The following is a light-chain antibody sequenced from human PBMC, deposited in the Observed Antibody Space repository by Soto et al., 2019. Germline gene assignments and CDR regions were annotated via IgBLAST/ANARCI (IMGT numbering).Light chain of an antibody. J-gene: IGLJ1*01. V-gene: IGLV2-8*01. CDR1: SSDVGAYNY. Sequence: QSVLTQPPSASGSPGQSVTISCTGTSSDVGAYNYVSWYQQHPGKAPKLMIYEVTKRPSGVPARFSGSKSGNTASLTVSGLQAEDEADYYCTSHAGLTAWDVYGTATKVAVL. CDR3: TSHAGLTAWDV. CDR2: EVT.